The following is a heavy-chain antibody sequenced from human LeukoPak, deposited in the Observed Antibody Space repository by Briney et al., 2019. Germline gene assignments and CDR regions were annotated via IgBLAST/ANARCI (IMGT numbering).Heavy chain of an antibody. CDR1: GXTFSSYD. CDR3: ARGYCTNGVCPGYFDL. J-gene: IGHJ2*01. V-gene: IGHV3-13*05. CDR2: IGTAGDP. Sequence: PGGSLRLSCAASGXTFSSYDMHWVRQATGKGLEWVSAIGTAGDPYYPGSVKGRFTISRENAKNSLYLQMNSLRVGDTAVYYCARGYCTNGVCPGYFDLWGRGTLVTVSS. D-gene: IGHD2-8*01.